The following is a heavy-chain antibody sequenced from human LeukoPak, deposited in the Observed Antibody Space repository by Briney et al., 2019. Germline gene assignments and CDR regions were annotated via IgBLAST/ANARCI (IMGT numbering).Heavy chain of an antibody. CDR1: GGTFSSYA. CDR3: ARVLGYSSGWYEIDY. Sequence: ASVKVSCKASGGTFSSYAISWVRQAPGQGLEWMGGIIPIFGTANYAQKFQGRVTITADKSTSTAYMELSSLRPEDTAVYYCARVLGYSSGWYEIDYWGQGTLVTVSS. D-gene: IGHD6-19*01. CDR2: IIPIFGTA. J-gene: IGHJ4*02. V-gene: IGHV1-69*06.